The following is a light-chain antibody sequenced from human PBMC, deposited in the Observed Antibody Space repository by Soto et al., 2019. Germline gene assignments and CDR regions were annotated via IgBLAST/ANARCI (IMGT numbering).Light chain of an antibody. V-gene: IGKV1-27*01. J-gene: IGKJ4*01. CDR1: QGIGVY. CDR3: QKYNSAPLT. Sequence: DIQMTQSPSSLSASLGDRVTITCRASQGIGVYLAWFQQKPGKVPKLLINAASPLQSGVPSRFSGSVSGTDFTLTISSLQSEDIATSYCQKYNSAPLTFGGGTKVEIK. CDR2: AAS.